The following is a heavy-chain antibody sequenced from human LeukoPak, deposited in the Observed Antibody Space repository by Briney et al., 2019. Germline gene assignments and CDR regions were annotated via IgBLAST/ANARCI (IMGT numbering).Heavy chain of an antibody. J-gene: IGHJ4*02. CDR1: GFTFSNYA. D-gene: IGHD3-10*01. CDR2: IIGSGTNT. V-gene: IGHV3-23*01. Sequence: PGGSLRLSCGASGFTFSNYAMSWVRQAPGKGLEWVSSIIGSGTNTYYADSVKGRFTISRDNSKSTLYLQMNSLRAEDTAVYFCAKGGDYYGATFDFWGQGTLVTVSS. CDR3: AKGGDYYGATFDF.